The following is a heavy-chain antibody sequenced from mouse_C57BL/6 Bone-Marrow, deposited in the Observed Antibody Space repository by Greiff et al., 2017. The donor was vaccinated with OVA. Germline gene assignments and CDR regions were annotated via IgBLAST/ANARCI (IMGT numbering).Heavy chain of an antibody. CDR3: ARWAFRAMDY. J-gene: IGHJ4*01. V-gene: IGHV1-26*01. CDR2: INPNNGGT. Sequence: VQLQQSGPELVKPGASVKISCKASGYTFTDYYMNWVKQSHGKSLEWIGDINPNNGGTSYNQKFKGKATLTVDKSSSTAYMELRSLTSEDSAVYYCARWAFRAMDYWGQGTSVTVSS. CDR1: GYTFTDYY.